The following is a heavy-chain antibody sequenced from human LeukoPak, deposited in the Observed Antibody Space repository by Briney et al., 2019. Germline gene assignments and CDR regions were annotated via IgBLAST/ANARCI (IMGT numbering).Heavy chain of an antibody. D-gene: IGHD2-8*01. CDR3: AKERYIVLMVYAEDY. CDR1: GFTFSSYA. Sequence: GGSLRLSCAASGFTFSSYAMSWVRQAPGKGLEWVSAISGSGGSTYYADSAKGRFTISRDNSKNTLYLQMNSLRAEDTAVYYCAKERYIVLMVYAEDYWGQGTLVTVSS. CDR2: ISGSGGST. J-gene: IGHJ4*02. V-gene: IGHV3-23*01.